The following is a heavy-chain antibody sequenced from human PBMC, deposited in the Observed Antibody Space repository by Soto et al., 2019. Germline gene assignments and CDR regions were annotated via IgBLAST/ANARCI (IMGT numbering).Heavy chain of an antibody. CDR1: GFIFSSYA. V-gene: IGHV3-23*01. CDR3: AKDGSVWYYYCDY. Sequence: GGSLRLSCAASGFIFSSYAMSWVRQAPGKGLEWVSGISDSGGRTDYADSVKGRFTISREKSKDTLFLQMNSLRTEDTAVYYCAKDGSVWYYYCDYWGQGTKVTVSS. D-gene: IGHD6-19*01. CDR2: ISDSGGRT. J-gene: IGHJ4*02.